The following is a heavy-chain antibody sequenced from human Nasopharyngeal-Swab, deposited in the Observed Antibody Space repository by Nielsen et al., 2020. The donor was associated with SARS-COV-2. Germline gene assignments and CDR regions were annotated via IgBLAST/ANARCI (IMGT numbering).Heavy chain of an antibody. D-gene: IGHD3-10*01. CDR1: GFTFSTYT. Sequence: GGSLRLSCAASGFTFSTYTMHWVRQAPGKGLEWVAVVSYDGSNKYCANSVKGRFTISRDNSKNTLYLQMNSLRAEDTAIYYCAKDRYSSSGSYKYYYFYYGMDVWGQGTTVTVSS. CDR2: VSYDGSNK. V-gene: IGHV3-30*04. J-gene: IGHJ6*02. CDR3: AKDRYSSSGSYKYYYFYYGMDV.